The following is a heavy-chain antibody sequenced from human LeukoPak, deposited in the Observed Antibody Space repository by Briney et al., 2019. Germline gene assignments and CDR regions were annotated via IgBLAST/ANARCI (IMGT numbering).Heavy chain of an antibody. Sequence: ASVKVSCKASGYTFTGYAMNWVRQAPGQGLKWMGWINTNTGNPPTYAQGFTGRFVFSLDTSVSTAYLQISSLKAEDTAVYHCARFDSSGYYALDYWGQGTLVTVSS. CDR1: GYTFTGYA. D-gene: IGHD3-22*01. J-gene: IGHJ4*02. CDR3: ARFDSSGYYALDY. V-gene: IGHV7-4-1*02. CDR2: INTNTGNPP.